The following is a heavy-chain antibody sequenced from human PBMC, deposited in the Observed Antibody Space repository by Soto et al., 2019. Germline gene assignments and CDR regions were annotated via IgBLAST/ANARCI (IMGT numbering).Heavy chain of an antibody. D-gene: IGHD1-20*01. J-gene: IGHJ4*02. CDR2: IYWNGET. CDR1: GFSLSTGGVG. Sequence: QITLKESGPTLVKPTQTLTLTCNFSGFSLSTGGVGVAWVRQPPGKALEWLTLIYWNGETRTSPSLENRLTGTKDASKNQVALTMTNRDPVDPATYYWAHRPPFADYNLDYWGQGIRVTVSS. CDR3: AHRPPFADYNLDY. V-gene: IGHV2-5*01.